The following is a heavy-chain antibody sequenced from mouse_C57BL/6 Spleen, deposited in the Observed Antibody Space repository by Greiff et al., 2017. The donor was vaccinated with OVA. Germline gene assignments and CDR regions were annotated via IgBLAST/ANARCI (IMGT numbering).Heavy chain of an antibody. CDR1: GFTFSSYT. CDR2: ISGGGGNT. CDR3: ARYDYDEAWFAY. V-gene: IGHV5-9*01. J-gene: IGHJ3*01. D-gene: IGHD2-4*01. Sequence: EVKLVESGGGLVKPGGSLKLSCAASGFTFSSYTMSWVRQTPEKRLEWVATISGGGGNTYYPDSVKGRFTISRDNAKNTLYLQMSSLRSEDTAWYYCARYDYDEAWFAYWGQGTLVTVSA.